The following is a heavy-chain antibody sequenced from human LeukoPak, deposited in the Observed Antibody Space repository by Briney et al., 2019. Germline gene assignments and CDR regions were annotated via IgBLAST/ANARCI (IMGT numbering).Heavy chain of an antibody. CDR3: AWAWHDILTGYSLDF. D-gene: IGHD3-9*01. CDR2: IYTSGST. Sequence: SQTLSLTCTVSGGSISSGSYYWSWPRQPAGKGREWIGRIYTSGSTNYNPSLKSRVTRSVDTSKNQFSLKLSSVTAADTVMYYCAWAWHDILTGYSLDFWGQETLVTVSS. CDR1: GGSISSGSYY. J-gene: IGHJ4*02. V-gene: IGHV4-61*02.